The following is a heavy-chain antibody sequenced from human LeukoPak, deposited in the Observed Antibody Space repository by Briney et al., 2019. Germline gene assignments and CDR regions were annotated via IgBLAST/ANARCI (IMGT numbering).Heavy chain of an antibody. D-gene: IGHD3-10*01. CDR3: ARLPRTIRGVTQYYFDY. CDR1: GYSFTSNW. V-gene: IGHV5-51*01. Sequence: GESLKISCKGSGYSFTSNWIGWVRQLPGKGLEWMAVIYPGDSDTTYSPSFQGQVTISADKSISTAYLQWSSLKASDTAMYYCARLPRTIRGVTQYYFDYWGQGTLVTVSS. CDR2: IYPGDSDT. J-gene: IGHJ4*02.